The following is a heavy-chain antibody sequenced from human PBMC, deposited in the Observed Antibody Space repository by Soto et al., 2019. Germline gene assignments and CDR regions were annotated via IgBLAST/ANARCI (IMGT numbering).Heavy chain of an antibody. J-gene: IGHJ5*02. V-gene: IGHV4-28*03. CDR2: IYYSGTT. Sequence: SEARSLTCAVSVCSISSSKWRGWIRQPPGKGLEWIGYIYYSGTTYYNPSLKSRVTMSVDTSKNQFSLKLTSVTAVDTAVYYCARETYGDYVGYFDPWGQGLQVTVSS. CDR3: ARETYGDYVGYFDP. D-gene: IGHD4-17*01. CDR1: VCSISSSKW.